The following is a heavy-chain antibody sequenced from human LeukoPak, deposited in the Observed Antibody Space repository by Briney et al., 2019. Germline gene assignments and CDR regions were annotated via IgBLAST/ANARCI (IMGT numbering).Heavy chain of an antibody. Sequence: GGSLRLSCVASGFTFSSYWMSWVRQAPGKGLEWVSAISGSGGSTYYADSVKGRFTISRDNSKNTLYLQMNSLRAEDTAVYYCARDIVVVVAATPPADYWGQGTLVTVSS. CDR1: GFTFSSYW. CDR2: ISGSGGST. J-gene: IGHJ4*02. D-gene: IGHD2-15*01. V-gene: IGHV3-23*01. CDR3: ARDIVVVVAATPPADY.